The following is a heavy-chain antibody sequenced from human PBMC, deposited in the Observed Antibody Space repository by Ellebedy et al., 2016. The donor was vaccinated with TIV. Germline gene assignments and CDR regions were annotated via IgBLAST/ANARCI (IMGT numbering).Heavy chain of an antibody. Sequence: GESLKISXAASGFTFSSYWMHWVRQAPGKGLVWVSRINSDGSSTSYADSVKGRFTISRDNAKNTLYLQMNSLRAEDTAVYYCAREGITRTTPDYWGQGTLVTVSS. D-gene: IGHD3-10*01. V-gene: IGHV3-74*01. CDR2: INSDGSST. CDR3: AREGITRTTPDY. CDR1: GFTFSSYW. J-gene: IGHJ4*02.